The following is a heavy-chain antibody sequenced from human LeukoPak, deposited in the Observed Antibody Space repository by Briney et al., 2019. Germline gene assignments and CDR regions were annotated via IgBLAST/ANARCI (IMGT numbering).Heavy chain of an antibody. CDR2: INPNSGGT. J-gene: IGHJ4*02. Sequence: ASVKVSCKASGYTFTGYYMHWVRQAPGQGLEWMGWINPNSGGTNYAQEFQGRVTMTRDTSISTAYMELSRLRSDDTAVYYCARDITMIDYYFDYWGQGTLVTVSS. CDR1: GYTFTGYY. D-gene: IGHD3-22*01. CDR3: ARDITMIDYYFDY. V-gene: IGHV1-2*02.